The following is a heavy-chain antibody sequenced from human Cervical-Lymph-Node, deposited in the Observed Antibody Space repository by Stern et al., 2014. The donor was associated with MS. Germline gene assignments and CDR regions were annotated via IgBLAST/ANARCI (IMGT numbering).Heavy chain of an antibody. J-gene: IGHJ4*02. V-gene: IGHV1-69*01. Sequence: QVQLVQSGAEVKKPGSSVKVSCKASGGTFSTSGISWVRQAPGQGLEWMGGIIPIFGTANYAQKFQGRVTITADVSTNTAYMDLSSLRSEDTAVYYCTREFNFDSSGFYFYYWGQGTLVTVSS. CDR1: GGTFSTSG. D-gene: IGHD3-22*01. CDR3: TREFNFDSSGFYFYY. CDR2: IIPIFGTA.